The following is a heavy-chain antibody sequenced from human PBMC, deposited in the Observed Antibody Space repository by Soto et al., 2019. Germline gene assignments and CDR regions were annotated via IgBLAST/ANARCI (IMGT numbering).Heavy chain of an antibody. CDR3: ARLLRHNYYGMDV. Sequence: SETLALTCTVSGGSISSSSYYWGWIRQPPGKGLEWIGSIYYSGSTYYNPSLKSRVTISVDTSKNQFSLKLSSVTAADTAVYYCARLLRHNYYGMDVWGQGTTVTVSS. CDR2: IYYSGST. J-gene: IGHJ6*02. CDR1: GGSISSSSYY. D-gene: IGHD5-12*01. V-gene: IGHV4-39*01.